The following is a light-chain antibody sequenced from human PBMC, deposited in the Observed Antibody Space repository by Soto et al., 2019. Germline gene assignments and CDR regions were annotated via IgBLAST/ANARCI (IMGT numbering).Light chain of an antibody. V-gene: IGLV2-14*01. CDR1: SSDVGGYNY. Sequence: QSALTQPASVSGSPGQSITFSCTGTSSDVGGYNYVSWYQHHPGKAPKLMIYEVSNRPSGVSNRFSGSKSGNTASLTISGLLAEDEADYYCSSYTSSSTRNVVFGGGTKLTVL. CDR2: EVS. CDR3: SSYTSSSTRNVV. J-gene: IGLJ2*01.